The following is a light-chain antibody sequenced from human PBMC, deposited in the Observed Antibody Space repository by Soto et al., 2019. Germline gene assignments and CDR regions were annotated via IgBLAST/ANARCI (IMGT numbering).Light chain of an antibody. CDR1: SSDVGGYNY. CDR3: SSYTRSSTVV. J-gene: IGLJ2*01. CDR2: DVS. Sequence: QSALTQPASVSGSPGQSITISCTGTSSDVGGYNYVSWYQQHPGKAPKLMIYDVSNRPSGVSNRFSGSKSVNTASLTISGLQAEDEADYYCSSYTRSSTVVFGGGAKLTVL. V-gene: IGLV2-14*03.